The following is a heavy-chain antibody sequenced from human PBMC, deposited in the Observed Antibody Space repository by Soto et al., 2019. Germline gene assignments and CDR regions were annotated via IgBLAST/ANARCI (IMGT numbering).Heavy chain of an antibody. CDR2: IYPGDSDT. CDR1: GYSFTSYW. V-gene: IGHV5-51*01. CDR3: AIKTGYCTNGVCDALDI. Sequence: GESLKISCKGSGYSFTSYWIGWVRQMPGKGLEWMGIIYPGDSDTRYSPSFQGQVTISADKSISTAYLQWSSLKASDTAMYYCAIKTGYCTNGVCDALDIWGQGTMFTVSS. D-gene: IGHD2-8*01. J-gene: IGHJ3*02.